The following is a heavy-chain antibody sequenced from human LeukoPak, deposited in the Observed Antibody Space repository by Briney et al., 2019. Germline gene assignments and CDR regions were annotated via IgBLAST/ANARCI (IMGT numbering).Heavy chain of an antibody. V-gene: IGHV4-4*07. J-gene: IGHJ3*02. CDR2: IYTSGST. Sequence: TSETLSLTCTVSGGSISSYYWSWIRRPAGKGLEWIGRIYTSGSTKCNPSLESRVTMSVDTSKNQVSLRLSSVTAADTAVYYCASGDANTAAAFDIWGQGTMVTVSS. D-gene: IGHD4-17*01. CDR1: GGSISSYY. CDR3: ASGDANTAAAFDI.